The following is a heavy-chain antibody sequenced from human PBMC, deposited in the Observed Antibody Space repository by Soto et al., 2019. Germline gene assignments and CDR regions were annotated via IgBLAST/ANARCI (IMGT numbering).Heavy chain of an antibody. J-gene: IGHJ3*02. D-gene: IGHD3-3*01. CDR1: GGSFSGYY. V-gene: IGHV4-34*01. Sequence: SETLSLTCAVYGGSFSGYYWSWIRQPPGKGLEWIGEINHSGSTNYNPSLKSRVTISVDTSKNQFSLKLSSVTAADTAVYYCASWDYDFWSGYYQGAFDIWGQGTMVIVSS. CDR2: INHSGST. CDR3: ASWDYDFWSGYYQGAFDI.